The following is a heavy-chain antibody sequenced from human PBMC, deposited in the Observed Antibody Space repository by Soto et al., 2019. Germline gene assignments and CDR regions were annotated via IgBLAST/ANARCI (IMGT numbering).Heavy chain of an antibody. CDR2: IDWDDDK. V-gene: IGHV2-70*01. CDR1: GFSLSTSGMC. J-gene: IGHJ6*02. Sequence: SGPTLVNPTQTLTLTCTFSGFSLSTSGMCVSWIRQPPGKALEWLALIDWDDDKYYSTSLKTRLTISKDTSKNQVVLTMTSMDPVDTATYYCARTHYGGNGNSNYCYYGMDVWGQGTTVTVSS. CDR3: ARTHYGGNGNSNYCYYGMDV. D-gene: IGHD4-17*01.